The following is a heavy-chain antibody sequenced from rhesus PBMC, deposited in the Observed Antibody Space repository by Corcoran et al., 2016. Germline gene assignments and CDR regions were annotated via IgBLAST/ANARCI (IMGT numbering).Heavy chain of an antibody. CDR2: ITYSGST. J-gene: IGHJ1*01. D-gene: IGHD3-28*01. Sequence: QVQLQESGPGLVKPSETLSLTCAVSGGSISSGYYYWSWIRQPPGKGLEWIGYITYSGSTSYNPSLKSRFTISRDTSKNQFSLKLSSVTAADTAVYYCARDFTMIVVIGEFWGQGALVTVSS. CDR1: GGSISSGYYY. CDR3: ARDFTMIVVIGEF. V-gene: IGHV4-122*02.